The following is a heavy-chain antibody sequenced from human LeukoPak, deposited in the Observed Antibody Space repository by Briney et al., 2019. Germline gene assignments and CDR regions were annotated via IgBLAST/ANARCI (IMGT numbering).Heavy chain of an antibody. D-gene: IGHD6-13*01. CDR1: GYTFTGYY. CDR2: INPNSGGT. J-gene: IGHJ6*03. V-gene: IGHV1-2*06. CDR3: AKVRGIAAAGPYYYYYMDV. Sequence: GASVKVSCKASGYTFTGYYMHWVRQAPGQGLEWMGRINPNSGGTNYAQKFQGRVTMTRDTSISTAYMELSRLRSDDTAVYYCAKVRGIAAAGPYYYYYMDVWGKGTTVTVSS.